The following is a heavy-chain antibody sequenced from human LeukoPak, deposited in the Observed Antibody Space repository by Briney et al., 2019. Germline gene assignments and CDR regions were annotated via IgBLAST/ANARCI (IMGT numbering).Heavy chain of an antibody. Sequence: SETLSLTCTVSGGSISGYYWSWIRQPPGKGLEWIGYIYYSGSTNYNPSLKSRVTISVDTSKNQFSLKLSSVTAADTAVYYCARAGVPRAYDSSGYHFDYWGQGTLVTVSS. CDR1: GGSISGYY. CDR3: ARAGVPRAYDSSGYHFDY. V-gene: IGHV4-59*01. J-gene: IGHJ4*02. D-gene: IGHD3-22*01. CDR2: IYYSGST.